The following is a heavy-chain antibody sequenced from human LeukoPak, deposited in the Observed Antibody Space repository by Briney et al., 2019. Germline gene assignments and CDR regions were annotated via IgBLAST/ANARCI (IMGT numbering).Heavy chain of an antibody. J-gene: IGHJ4*02. V-gene: IGHV3-30*04. CDR2: ISYDGSNK. CDR3: AGGYSYGYLKQFDY. CDR1: GFTFSSYA. D-gene: IGHD5-18*01. Sequence: PGGSLRLSCAASGFTFSSYAMHWVRQAPGKGLGWVAVISYDGSNKYYADSVKGRFTISRDNSKNTLYLQMNSLRAEDTAVYYCAGGYSYGYLKQFDYWGQGTLVTVSS.